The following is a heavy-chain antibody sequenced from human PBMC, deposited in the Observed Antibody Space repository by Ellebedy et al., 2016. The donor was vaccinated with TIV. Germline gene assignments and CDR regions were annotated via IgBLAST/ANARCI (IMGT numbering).Heavy chain of an antibody. Sequence: GESLKISCEASGFSFRSYWMSWVRQAPGKGLEWVANIYQDGGVQYYVDSVKGRFTISRDNADNSLFLQMNSLRAEDTAVYYCARRGSYGDYAVQINSWLDTWGRGTLVAVSS. D-gene: IGHD4-17*01. CDR2: IYQDGGVQ. CDR3: ARRGSYGDYAVQINSWLDT. CDR1: GFSFRSYW. V-gene: IGHV3-7*01. J-gene: IGHJ5*02.